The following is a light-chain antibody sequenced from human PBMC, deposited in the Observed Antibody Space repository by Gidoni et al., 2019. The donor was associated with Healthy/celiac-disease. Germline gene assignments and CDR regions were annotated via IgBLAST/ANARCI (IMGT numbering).Light chain of an antibody. V-gene: IGKV1-8*01. CDR2: ASS. CDR1: QGISSY. J-gene: IGKJ4*01. Sequence: TQYPSSLSASTGDSVTITCRASQGISSYLAWYQQKPGKAPKLLIYASSTLQSGVPSRFSGSGSGTDFTLTISCLQSEDFATYYCQQYYSYPRVTFGGXTKVEIK. CDR3: QQYYSYPRVT.